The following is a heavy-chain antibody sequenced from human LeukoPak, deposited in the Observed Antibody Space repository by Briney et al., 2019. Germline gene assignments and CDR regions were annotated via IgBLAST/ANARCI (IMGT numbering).Heavy chain of an antibody. CDR1: GFTVSSNY. CDR2: IYSGGST. V-gene: IGHV3-66*01. D-gene: IGHD1-26*01. CDR3: ARGGYGASTPYYMDV. Sequence: PGGSLRLSCAASGFTVSSNYMSWVRQAPGKGLEWVSVIYSGGSTYYADSVKGRFTISRDNSKNTLYLQMGSLRAEDMAVYYCARGGYGASTPYYMDVWGKGTTVTVSS. J-gene: IGHJ6*03.